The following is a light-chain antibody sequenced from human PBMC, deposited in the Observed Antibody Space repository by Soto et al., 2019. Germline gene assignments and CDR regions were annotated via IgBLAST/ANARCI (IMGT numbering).Light chain of an antibody. J-gene: IGLJ3*02. CDR1: SSNIGNNF. Sequence: QSVLTQPPSVYAAPGQTVTISCAGSSSNIGNNFVSWYQQLPGTAPKLLIYENNKRPSGIPDRFAGTKSGTSASLGITGLQTGDEAVYYCGTWDSSLTVWVLGGGTKLTVL. V-gene: IGLV1-51*02. CDR3: GTWDSSLTVWV. CDR2: ENN.